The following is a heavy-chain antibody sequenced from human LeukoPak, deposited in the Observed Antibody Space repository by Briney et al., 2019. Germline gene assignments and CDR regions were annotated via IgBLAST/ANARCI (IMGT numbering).Heavy chain of an antibody. CDR1: GFTFSSYS. CDR2: ISSSSSTI. V-gene: IGHV3-48*01. J-gene: IGHJ4*02. CDR3: AIQEYSSSSGGDY. Sequence: GGSLRLSCAASGFTFSSYSMNWVRQAPGKGLEWVSYISSSSSTIYYADSVKGRFTISRDNAKNSLYLQMNGLRAEDTAVYYCAIQEYSSSSGGDYWGQGTLVTVSS. D-gene: IGHD6-6*01.